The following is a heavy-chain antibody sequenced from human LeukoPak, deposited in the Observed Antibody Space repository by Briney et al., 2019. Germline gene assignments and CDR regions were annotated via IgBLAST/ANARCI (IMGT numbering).Heavy chain of an antibody. CDR3: AREGRMTSILHAFDI. CDR2: IYYSGST. CDR1: GGSISSSSYY. V-gene: IGHV4-39*07. Sequence: SETLSLTCTVSGGSISSSSYYWGWIRQPPGKGLEWIGSIYYSGSTYYNPSLKSRVTISVDTSKNQFSLKLSSVTAADTAVYYCAREGRMTSILHAFDIWGQGTMVTVSS. D-gene: IGHD2-8*01. J-gene: IGHJ3*02.